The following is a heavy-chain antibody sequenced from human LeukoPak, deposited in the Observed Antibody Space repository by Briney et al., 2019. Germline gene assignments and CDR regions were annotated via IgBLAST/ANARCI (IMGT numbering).Heavy chain of an antibody. CDR2: INPDSGVT. J-gene: IGHJ4*02. CDR3: ARAGYKWNYDTSHFDY. D-gene: IGHD1-7*01. V-gene: IGHV1-2*02. Sequence: ASVKVSCKASGYTFTGYYIHWVRQAPGQGLEWMGWINPDSGVTNYAQKFQGRVSLTRDTSINTAYMDLSRLTSADTAVYYCARAGYKWNYDTSHFDYWGQGTLVTVSS. CDR1: GYTFTGYY.